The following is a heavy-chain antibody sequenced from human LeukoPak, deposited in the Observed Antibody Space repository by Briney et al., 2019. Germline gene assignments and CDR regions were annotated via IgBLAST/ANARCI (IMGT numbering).Heavy chain of an antibody. J-gene: IGHJ6*03. Sequence: ASVKVSCKASGYTFTSYDINWVRQAPGQGLEWMGWISAYNGNTNYAQKLQGRVTITTDTSTSTAYMELRSLRSDDTAVYYCARVSSTTQANPYYYYYMDVWGKGTTVTVSS. CDR2: ISAYNGNT. D-gene: IGHD2-15*01. CDR3: ARVSSTTQANPYYYYYMDV. CDR1: GYTFTSYD. V-gene: IGHV1-18*01.